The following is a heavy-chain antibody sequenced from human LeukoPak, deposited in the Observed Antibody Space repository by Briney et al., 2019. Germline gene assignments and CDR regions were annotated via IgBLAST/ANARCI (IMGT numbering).Heavy chain of an antibody. CDR1: GFTFSSYW. CDR3: AKAGFWSGYLPNWFDP. V-gene: IGHV3-74*01. Sequence: PGGSLRLSCAASGFTFSSYWMHWVRQAPGKGLVWVSRINSDGSSTSYADSVKGRFTISRDNAKNTLYLQMNSLRAEDTAVYYCAKAGFWSGYLPNWFDPWGQGTLVTVSS. J-gene: IGHJ5*02. D-gene: IGHD3-3*01. CDR2: INSDGSST.